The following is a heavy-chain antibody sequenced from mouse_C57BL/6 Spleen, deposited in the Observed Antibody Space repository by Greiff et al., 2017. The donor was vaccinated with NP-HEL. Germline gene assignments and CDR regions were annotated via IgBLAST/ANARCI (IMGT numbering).Heavy chain of an antibody. D-gene: IGHD2-12*01. Sequence: DVKLVESGPGLVKPSQSLSLTCSVTGYSITSGYYWNWIRQFPGNKLEWMGYISYDGSNNYNPSLKNRISITRDTSKNQFFLKLNSVTTEDTATYYCARDYEWFAYWGQGTLVTVSA. CDR2: ISYDGSN. V-gene: IGHV3-6*01. CDR3: ARDYEWFAY. CDR1: GYSITSGYY. J-gene: IGHJ3*01.